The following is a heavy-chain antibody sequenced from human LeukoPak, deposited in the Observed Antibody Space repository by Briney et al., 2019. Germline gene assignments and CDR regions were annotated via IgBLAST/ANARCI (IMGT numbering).Heavy chain of an antibody. V-gene: IGHV4-39*01. CDR3: ARHYSGYSYGYPFDY. CDR2: IYYSGST. J-gene: IGHJ4*02. D-gene: IGHD5-18*01. CDR1: GGSISRSSYY. Sequence: SETLSLTCTVSGGSISRSSYYWGWIRQPPGKGLEWIGSIYYSGSTYYNPSLKSRVTISVDTSKNQFSLKLSSVTAADTAVYYCARHYSGYSYGYPFDYWGQGTLVTVSS.